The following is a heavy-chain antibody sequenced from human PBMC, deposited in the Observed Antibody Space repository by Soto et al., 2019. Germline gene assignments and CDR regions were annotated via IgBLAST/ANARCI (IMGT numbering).Heavy chain of an antibody. CDR1: GGSISSGGYY. Sequence: SETLSLTCTVSGGSISSGGYYWSWIRQHPGKGLEWIGYIYYSGSTYYNPSLKSRVTISVDTSKNQFSLKLSSVTAADTAVYYCAREYYYGSGSHGMDVWGQGTTVTVSS. J-gene: IGHJ6*02. CDR2: IYYSGST. D-gene: IGHD3-10*01. CDR3: AREYYYGSGSHGMDV. V-gene: IGHV4-31*03.